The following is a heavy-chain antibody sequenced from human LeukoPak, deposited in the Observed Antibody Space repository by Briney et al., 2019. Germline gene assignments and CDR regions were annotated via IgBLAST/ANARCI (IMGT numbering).Heavy chain of an antibody. J-gene: IGHJ3*02. V-gene: IGHV3-7*04. CDR2: INQDGSEK. CDR3: ARGRIITSYAFEI. Sequence: GGSLRLSCVASGFRFSSYWMSWVRQVPGKGLEWVANINQDGSEKYYVDSAKGRFTISRDNAKNSLYLQIDSLRAEDTAVYYCARGRIITSYAFEIWGQGAMVTVSS. D-gene: IGHD2-15*01. CDR1: GFRFSSYW.